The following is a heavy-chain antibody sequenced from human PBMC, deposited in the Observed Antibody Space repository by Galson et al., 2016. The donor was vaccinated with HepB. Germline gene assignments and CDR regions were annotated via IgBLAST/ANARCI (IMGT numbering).Heavy chain of an antibody. V-gene: IGHV4-39*07. J-gene: IGHJ4*01. CDR3: ASLLLYCSGGLCYLSNFDY. CDR2: IHYSGST. D-gene: IGHD2-15*01. Sequence: WVRQAPGKGLEWIGSIHYSGSTYYNPSLKSRVTISVDTSKNQFSLKLNSVTAADTAVYYCASLLLYCSGGLCYLSNFDYWGHGTLVTVSS.